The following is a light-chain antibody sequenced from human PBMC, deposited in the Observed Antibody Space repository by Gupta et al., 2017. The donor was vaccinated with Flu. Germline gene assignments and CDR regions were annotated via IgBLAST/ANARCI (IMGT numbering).Light chain of an antibody. CDR1: NSDIGAYNY. CDR3: SSYTGSNTL. CDR2: EVN. Sequence: QSITISCTGTNSDIGAYNYVSWYQQHPGKAPKLRMFEVNNRHSGISNRFYGSKSGNTASLIISGLQAEDEAHYYCSSYTGSNTLFGGGTRLTVL. V-gene: IGLV2-14*01. J-gene: IGLJ2*01.